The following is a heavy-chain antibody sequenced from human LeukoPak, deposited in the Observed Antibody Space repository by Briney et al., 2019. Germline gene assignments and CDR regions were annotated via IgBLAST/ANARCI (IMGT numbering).Heavy chain of an antibody. CDR2: VSYDGSKK. D-gene: IGHD6-19*01. CDR3: AKAVAGLFDY. Sequence: GGSLRLSCAASGFNFNNYGLHWVRQAPGKGLEWVAVVSYDGSKKYYADSVKGRFTISRDNSKNTLYLEMNSLRVEDTAVYYCAKAVAGLFDYWGQGALVTVSS. V-gene: IGHV3-30*18. J-gene: IGHJ4*02. CDR1: GFNFNNYG.